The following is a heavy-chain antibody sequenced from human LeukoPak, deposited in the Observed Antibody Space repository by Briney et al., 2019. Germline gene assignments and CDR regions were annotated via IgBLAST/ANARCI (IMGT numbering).Heavy chain of an antibody. J-gene: IGHJ3*02. V-gene: IGHV3-66*01. Sequence: GGSLRLSCAASGFTVSSNYRSWVRQAPGKGGEGVSVIYSGGSTYYADSVKGRFTISRDNSKNTLSLQMNSLRAEDTAVYYCARVCSSTSCYVADAFDIWGQGTMVTVSS. CDR1: GFTVSSNY. D-gene: IGHD2-2*01. CDR3: ARVCSSTSCYVADAFDI. CDR2: IYSGGST.